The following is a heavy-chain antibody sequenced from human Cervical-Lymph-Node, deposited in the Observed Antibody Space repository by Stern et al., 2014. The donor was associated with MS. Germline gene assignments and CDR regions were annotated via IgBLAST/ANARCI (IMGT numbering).Heavy chain of an antibody. CDR2: ISHSGDT. Sequence: QVQLVQSGPGLVKPSETLSLTCAVSGGSISSRYWGWIRQPPGKGLEWIGLISHSGDTKYNPSLKSRVTISLETSKTQFSLKVTSVTAADTAVYYCARLSTAVDFWGQGTLVTVSS. CDR1: GGSISSRY. CDR3: ARLSTAVDF. V-gene: IGHV4-59*08. J-gene: IGHJ4*02.